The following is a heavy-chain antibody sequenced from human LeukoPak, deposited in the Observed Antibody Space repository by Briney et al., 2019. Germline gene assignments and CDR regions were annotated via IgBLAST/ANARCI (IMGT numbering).Heavy chain of an antibody. CDR2: IYHSGST. J-gene: IGHJ4*02. CDR3: AGGENNYGSGRSYFDY. D-gene: IGHD3-10*01. CDR1: GYSISSGYY. Sequence: PSETLSLTCAVSGYSISSGYYWGWIRQPPGKGLEWIGSIYHSGSTYYNPPLKSRVTVSVDTSKNQFSLKLSSVTAADTAAYYCAGGENNYGSGRSYFDYWGQGTLVTVSS. V-gene: IGHV4-38-2*01.